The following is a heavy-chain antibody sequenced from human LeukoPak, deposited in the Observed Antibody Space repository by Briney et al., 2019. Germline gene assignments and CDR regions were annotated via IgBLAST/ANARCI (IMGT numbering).Heavy chain of an antibody. V-gene: IGHV4-61*08. D-gene: IGHD1-1*01. J-gene: IGHJ3*02. CDR3: ARDRTGDNWNDMDGFDI. CDR2: IYYSGST. Sequence: SQTLSLTCTVSGGSISSSDYYWSWLRQPPGKGLEWIGYIYYSGSTNYNPSLKSRVTISVDTSKNQFSLKLSSVTAADTAVYYCARDRTGDNWNDMDGFDIWGQGTMVTVSS. CDR1: GGSISSSDYY.